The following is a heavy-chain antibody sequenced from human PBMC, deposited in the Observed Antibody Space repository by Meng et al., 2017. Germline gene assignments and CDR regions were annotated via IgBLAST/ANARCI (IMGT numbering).Heavy chain of an antibody. CDR3: ARGVDYDYVWGSPGDY. CDR1: GYTSTSYY. Sequence: ASVKVSCKASGYTSTSYYMHWVRQAPGQGLEWMGIINPSGGSTSYAQKFQGRVTMTRDTSTSTVYMELSSLRPEDTAVYYCARGVDYDYVWGSPGDYWGQGTLVTVSS. J-gene: IGHJ4*02. V-gene: IGHV1-46*01. D-gene: IGHD3-16*01. CDR2: INPSGGST.